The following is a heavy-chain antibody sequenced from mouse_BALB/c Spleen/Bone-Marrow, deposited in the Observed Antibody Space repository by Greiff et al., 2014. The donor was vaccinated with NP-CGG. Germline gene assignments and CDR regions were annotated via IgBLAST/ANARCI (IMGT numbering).Heavy chain of an antibody. V-gene: IGHV1S41*01. D-gene: IGHD3-3*01. CDR1: GYTFTSYW. J-gene: IGHJ2*01. CDR3: ARGGLPYFDY. Sequence: DLVKPGASVKLSCKASGYTFTSYWINWIKQRPGQGLEWIGRIAPGSGSTYYNEMFEGKATLIVDTSSSTAYIQLSSLSSEDSAVYFCARGGLPYFDYWGQGTTLTVSS. CDR2: IAPGSGST.